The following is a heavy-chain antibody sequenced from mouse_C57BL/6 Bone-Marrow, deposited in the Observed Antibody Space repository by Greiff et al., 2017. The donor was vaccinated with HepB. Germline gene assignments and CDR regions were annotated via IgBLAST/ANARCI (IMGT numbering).Heavy chain of an antibody. D-gene: IGHD1-1*01. Sequence: EVQLVESGGGLVQPGGSLSLSCAASGFTFTDYYMSWVRQPPGKALEWLGFIRNKANGYTTEYSASVKGRFTISRDNSQSILYLQMNALRAEDSATYYCARYYYGSSYSYWYFDVWGTGTTVTVSS. J-gene: IGHJ1*03. CDR2: IRNKANGYTT. CDR3: ARYYYGSSYSYWYFDV. CDR1: GFTFTDYY. V-gene: IGHV7-3*01.